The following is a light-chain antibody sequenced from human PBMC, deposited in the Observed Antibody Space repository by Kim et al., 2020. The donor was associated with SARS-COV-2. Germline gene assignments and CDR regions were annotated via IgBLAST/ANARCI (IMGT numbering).Light chain of an antibody. CDR3: NSRDSNDNVV. Sequence: SALTQDPAVSVALGQTVRITCQGDSLRSYYATWYQQKPGQAPILVIYGKNNRPSGIPDRFSGSSSGNTASLTITGTQAGDEADYYCNSRDSNDNVVFGGGTQLTVL. CDR1: SLRSYY. CDR2: GKN. J-gene: IGLJ2*01. V-gene: IGLV3-19*01.